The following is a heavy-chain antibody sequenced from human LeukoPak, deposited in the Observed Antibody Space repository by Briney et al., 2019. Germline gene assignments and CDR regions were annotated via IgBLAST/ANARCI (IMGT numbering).Heavy chain of an antibody. CDR1: GFTFSSYA. J-gene: IGHJ3*02. V-gene: IGHV3-23*01. Sequence: GASLRLPCAASGFTFSSYAMSWVRQAPGKGLEWVPAISGSGGSTYYADSVKGRFTISRDNSKNTLYLQMNSLRAEDTAVYYCAKMTYYYDSSGYYPNAFDIWGQGTMVTVSS. D-gene: IGHD3-22*01. CDR3: AKMTYYYDSSGYYPNAFDI. CDR2: ISGSGGST.